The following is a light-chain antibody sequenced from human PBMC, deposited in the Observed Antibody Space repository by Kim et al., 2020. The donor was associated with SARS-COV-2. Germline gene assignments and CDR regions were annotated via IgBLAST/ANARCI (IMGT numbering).Light chain of an antibody. Sequence: GPLTLSAGHRATLSCRASVNLSASYLAWYQQKPGQAPTLVIYGASIRAAGIPDRFSGSGSGADFTLTITRVEPEDFAVYYCQSYETFGQGTKLEI. CDR3: QSYET. V-gene: IGKV3-20*01. J-gene: IGKJ2*01. CDR1: VNLSASY. CDR2: GAS.